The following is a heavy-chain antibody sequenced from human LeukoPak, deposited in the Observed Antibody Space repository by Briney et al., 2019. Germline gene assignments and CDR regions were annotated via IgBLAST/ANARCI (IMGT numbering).Heavy chain of an antibody. CDR2: IDQGGSVR. Sequence: GGSLRLSCAASGLSFSTYWMSWVRQTPEKGLEFVANIDQGGSVRNYMDSLKGRCTISRDNAKKSLYLEINSLRADDTAVYYCARDPESSSFDLWGRGALVTVSS. CDR3: ARDPESSSFDL. CDR1: GLSFSTYW. V-gene: IGHV3-7*01. D-gene: IGHD6-19*01. J-gene: IGHJ4*02.